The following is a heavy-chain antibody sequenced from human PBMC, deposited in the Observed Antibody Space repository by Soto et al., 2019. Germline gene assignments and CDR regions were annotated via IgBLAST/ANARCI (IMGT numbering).Heavy chain of an antibody. CDR2: IYHSGST. V-gene: IGHV4-38-2*01. D-gene: IGHD6-19*01. CDR3: ALHIQWLDEYNWFDP. Sequence: SETLSLTCAVSGYSISSGYYWGWIRQPPGKGLEWIGSIYHSGSTYYNPSLKSRVTISVDTSKNQFSLKLSSATAADTAVYYCALHIQWLDEYNWFDPWGQGTLATVSS. J-gene: IGHJ5*02. CDR1: GYSISSGYY.